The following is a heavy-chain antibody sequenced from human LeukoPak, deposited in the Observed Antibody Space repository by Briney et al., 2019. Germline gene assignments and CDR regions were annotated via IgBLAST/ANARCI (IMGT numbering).Heavy chain of an antibody. V-gene: IGHV1-24*01. Sequence: ASVKVSCKASGGTFSSYAISWVRQAPGKGLEWMGGFDPEDGETIYAQKFQGRVTMTEDTSTDTAYMELSSLRPEDTAVYYCATGEGTPYFDYWGQGTLVTVSS. CDR3: ATGEGTPYFDY. CDR2: FDPEDGET. CDR1: GGTFSSYA. J-gene: IGHJ4*02.